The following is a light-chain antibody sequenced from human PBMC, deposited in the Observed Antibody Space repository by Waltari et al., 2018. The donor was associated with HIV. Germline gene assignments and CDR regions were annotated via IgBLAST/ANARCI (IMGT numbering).Light chain of an antibody. CDR3: HVWDGSDYVSGV. CDR2: YNT. Sequence: SYVLTQPPSVSVAPGKTATITCGGNDIGAKRVHWYQQKPGQAPVLVIYYNTDRPSGIPERFSGSNSGNTATLTISRAEAGDEADYYCHVWDGSDYVSGVFGGGTKVTVL. J-gene: IGLJ3*02. CDR1: DIGAKR. V-gene: IGLV3-21*04.